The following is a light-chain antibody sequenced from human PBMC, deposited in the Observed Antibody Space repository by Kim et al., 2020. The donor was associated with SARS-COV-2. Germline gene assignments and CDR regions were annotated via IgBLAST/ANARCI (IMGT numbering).Light chain of an antibody. CDR3: QQYGGAPWT. CDR1: DTLPRVD. Sequence: LPPVQAPTLPSRARDTLPRVDVARSQPKPGQSPRLVMYSTSRRAADIPDRFAGSGSNTHFTLTISRLEPDDFAVYYCQQYGGAPWTFGQGTKLEI. CDR2: STS. V-gene: IGKV3-20*01. J-gene: IGKJ1*01.